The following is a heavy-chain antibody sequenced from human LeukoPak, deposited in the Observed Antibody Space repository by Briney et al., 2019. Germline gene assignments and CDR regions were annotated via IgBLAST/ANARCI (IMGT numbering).Heavy chain of an antibody. Sequence: GASVKVSCTASGYTFTSYGISWVRQAPGQGLEWMGWISAYNGNTNYAQKLQGRVTMTTDTSTSTAYMELRSLGSDDTAVYYCARGVPPGEYQLPRPYDAFDIWGQGTMVTVSS. D-gene: IGHD2-2*01. V-gene: IGHV1-18*01. CDR1: GYTFTSYG. J-gene: IGHJ3*02. CDR2: ISAYNGNT. CDR3: ARGVPPGEYQLPRPYDAFDI.